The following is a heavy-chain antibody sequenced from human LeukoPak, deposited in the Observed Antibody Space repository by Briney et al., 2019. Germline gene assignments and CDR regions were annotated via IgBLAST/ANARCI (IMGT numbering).Heavy chain of an antibody. CDR2: IWYDGSNK. CDR3: ARAVSYPYYYYGMDV. V-gene: IGHV3-33*08. Sequence: GGSLRLSCEGSAFIFSGHWMNWVRQTPGKGLEWVAVIWYDGSNKYYADSVKGRFTISRDNSKNTLYLQMNSLRAEDTAVYYCARAVSYPYYYYGMDVWGQGTTVTVSS. D-gene: IGHD1-26*01. CDR1: AFIFSGHW. J-gene: IGHJ6*02.